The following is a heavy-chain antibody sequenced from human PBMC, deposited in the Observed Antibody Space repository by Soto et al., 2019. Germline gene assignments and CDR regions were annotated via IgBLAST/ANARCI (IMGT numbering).Heavy chain of an antibody. CDR3: ARGVGASSAFDY. V-gene: IGHV1-18*01. J-gene: IGHJ4*02. Sequence: QVQLVQSGAEVKKPGASVKVSCKASGYTFTSYGISWVRQAPGQGLEWMGWISAYNGNTNYAQMLQSRVTMTTDTSPSTAYMELRTLRSAYTAVYYCARGVGASSAFDYWGKGTLGTVSS. CDR1: GYTFTSYG. CDR2: ISAYNGNT. D-gene: IGHD1-26*01.